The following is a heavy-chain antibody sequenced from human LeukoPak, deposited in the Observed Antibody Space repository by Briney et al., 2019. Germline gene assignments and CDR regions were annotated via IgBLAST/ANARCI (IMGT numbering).Heavy chain of an antibody. CDR3: ARGRRYYYDSSGYYYDY. Sequence: PSETLSLTCAVYGGSFSGYYRSWIRQPPGKGLEWIGEINHSGSTNYNPSLKSRVTISVDTSKNQFSLKLSSVTAADTAVYYCARGRRYYYDSSGYYYDYWGQGTLVTVSS. CDR2: INHSGST. D-gene: IGHD3-22*01. V-gene: IGHV4-34*01. CDR1: GGSFSGYY. J-gene: IGHJ4*02.